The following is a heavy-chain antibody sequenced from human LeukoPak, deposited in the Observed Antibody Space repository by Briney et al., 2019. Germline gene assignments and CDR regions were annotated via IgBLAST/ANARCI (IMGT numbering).Heavy chain of an antibody. J-gene: IGHJ6*02. CDR3: ARKDYYYYDMDV. CDR2: ISGSGGST. Sequence: GGSLRLSCAASGLTFRDYAMNWVRQARGKGLEWVSTISGSGGSTYYADSVKGRFTISRDNSKNTLYLQMNSLRAEDTAVYYCARKDYYYYDMDVWGQGTTVTVSS. V-gene: IGHV3-23*01. CDR1: GLTFRDYA.